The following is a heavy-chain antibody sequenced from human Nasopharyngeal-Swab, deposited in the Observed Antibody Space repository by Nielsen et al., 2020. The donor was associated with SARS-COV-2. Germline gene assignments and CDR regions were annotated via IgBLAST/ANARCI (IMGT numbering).Heavy chain of an antibody. D-gene: IGHD3-10*01. J-gene: IGHJ6*02. Sequence: SVKVSCKASGGTFSSYAISWVRQAPGQGLEWMGGIIPIFGTANYAQKFQGRVTITADESTSTAYMELSSLRSEDTAVYYCARIMVRGVIISGYHYGMDVWGQGTMVTVSS. CDR1: GGTFSSYA. CDR3: ARIMVRGVIISGYHYGMDV. V-gene: IGHV1-69*13. CDR2: IIPIFGTA.